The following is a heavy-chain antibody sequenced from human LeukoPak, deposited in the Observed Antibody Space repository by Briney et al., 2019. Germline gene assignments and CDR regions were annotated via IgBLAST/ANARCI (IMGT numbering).Heavy chain of an antibody. V-gene: IGHV1-18*01. CDR1: GYTFTSYV. D-gene: IGHD4-17*01. CDR2: ISTYNGNT. Sequence: ASVKVSCKVSGYTFTSYVINWVRQAPGQGLEWMGWISTYNGNTNYAQELQGGVTMTTNTSTTTAYMELRSLRSDDTAMYYCAREGPYGDYSDYWGQGTLVTVSS. CDR3: AREGPYGDYSDY. J-gene: IGHJ4*02.